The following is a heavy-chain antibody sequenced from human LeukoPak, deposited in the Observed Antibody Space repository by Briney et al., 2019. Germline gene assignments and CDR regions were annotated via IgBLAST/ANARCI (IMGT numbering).Heavy chain of an antibody. CDR1: GGSISSGSYY. J-gene: IGHJ4*02. Sequence: PSQTLSLTCTVSGGSISSGSYYWNWIRQPAGKGLEWIGYIYYSGSTNYNPSLKSRVTISVDTSKNQFSLKLSSVTAADTAVYYCARGVTIFGVVSSWGQGTLVTVSS. V-gene: IGHV4-61*10. CDR2: IYYSGST. D-gene: IGHD3-3*01. CDR3: ARGVTIFGVVSS.